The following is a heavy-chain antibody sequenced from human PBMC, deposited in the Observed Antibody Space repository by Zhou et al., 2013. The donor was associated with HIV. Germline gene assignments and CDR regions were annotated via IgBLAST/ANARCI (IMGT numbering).Heavy chain of an antibody. CDR1: GGTFSSYA. D-gene: IGHD3-22*01. J-gene: IGHJ4*02. Sequence: QVQLVQSGAEVKKPGSSVKVSCKASGGTFSSYAISWVRQAPGQGLEWMGGIIPIFGIANYAQKFQGRVTITADKSTSTAYMELSSLRSEDTAVYYCARRHRSDYYDTYYFDYWGQGTLVTVSS. CDR2: IIPIFGIA. V-gene: IGHV1-69*14. CDR3: ARRHRSDYYDTYYFDY.